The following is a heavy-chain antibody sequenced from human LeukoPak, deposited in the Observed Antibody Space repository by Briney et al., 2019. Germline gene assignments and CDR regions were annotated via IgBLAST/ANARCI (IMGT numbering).Heavy chain of an antibody. D-gene: IGHD3-22*01. J-gene: IGHJ4*02. CDR3: ASRYYYDSSGYYLGY. CDR2: INHSGST. V-gene: IGHV4-34*01. Sequence: SETLSLTCAVYGGSFSGYYWSWIRQPPGKGLEWIGEINHSGSTNYNPSLKSRVTISVDTSKNQFSLKLSSVTAADTAVYYCASRYYYDSSGYYLGYWGQGTLVTVSS. CDR1: GGSFSGYY.